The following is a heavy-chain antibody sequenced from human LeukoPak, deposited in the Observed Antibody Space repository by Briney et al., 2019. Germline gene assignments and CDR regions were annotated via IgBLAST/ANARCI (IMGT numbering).Heavy chain of an antibody. V-gene: IGHV4-31*03. J-gene: IGHJ4*02. D-gene: IGHD1-1*01. CDR3: AGAQLRKAIAFDC. Sequence: QTVSLTCTVSGGSISSGDYYWSWIRQHPGKGLEWIGYISYSGNTDYNPSLKSRVSISVDTSKNHFSLKLSSVTAADTAVYYCAGAQLRKAIAFDCWGQGTLVSVS. CDR2: ISYSGNT. CDR1: GGSISSGDYY.